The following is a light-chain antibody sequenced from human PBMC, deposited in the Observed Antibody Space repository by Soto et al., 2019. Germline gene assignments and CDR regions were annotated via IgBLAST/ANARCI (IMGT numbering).Light chain of an antibody. Sequence: QSVLTQPPSASGSPGQSVAISCTGTSSDVGGYNYVSWYQQHPGKAPKLMIHEVSKRPSGVPDRFSGSKSGNTASLTVSGLQAEDEADYYCSSYAGSNNPYVFGTGTKVT. CDR3: SSYAGSNNPYV. CDR1: SSDVGGYNY. J-gene: IGLJ1*01. V-gene: IGLV2-8*01. CDR2: EVS.